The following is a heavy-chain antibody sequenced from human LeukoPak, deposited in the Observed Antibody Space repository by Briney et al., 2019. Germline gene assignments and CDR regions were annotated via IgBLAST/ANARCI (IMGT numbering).Heavy chain of an antibody. CDR2: IRFDGSNK. CDR1: GFTFSNYG. V-gene: IGHV3-30*02. CDR3: ARDPYSGSYGDYYYYMDV. D-gene: IGHD1-26*01. Sequence: PGGSLRLSCAASGFTFSNYGVHWVRQAPGKGLEWVSFIRFDGSNKYYADSVKGRFTISRDNAKSSLYLQMNSLRDEDTAVYYCARDPYSGSYGDYYYYMDVWGKGTTVTISS. J-gene: IGHJ6*03.